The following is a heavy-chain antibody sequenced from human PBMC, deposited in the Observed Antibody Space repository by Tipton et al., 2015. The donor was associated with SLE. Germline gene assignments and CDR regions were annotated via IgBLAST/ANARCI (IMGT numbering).Heavy chain of an antibody. J-gene: IGHJ4*02. D-gene: IGHD1-1*01. CDR2: IYYSGST. CDR1: GGSISTYY. CDR3: AGLNWNPVEEAGDY. Sequence: TLSLTCSVSGGSISTYYWSWIRQPPGKGLEWIGYIYYSGSTNYNPSLKGRVTISVDTSKNQFSLKLSSVTAADTAVYYCAGLNWNPVEEAGDYWGQGTLVTVSS. V-gene: IGHV4-59*01.